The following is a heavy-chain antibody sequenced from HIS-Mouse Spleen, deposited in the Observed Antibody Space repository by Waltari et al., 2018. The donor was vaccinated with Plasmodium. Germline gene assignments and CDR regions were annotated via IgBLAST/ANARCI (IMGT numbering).Heavy chain of an antibody. CDR3: ARLRYSYGYFDY. Sequence: QVQLQESGPGLVKPSETLSLTCTVSGGSISRYYWTLIRQPPGKGLEWIGYIYYSGSTNYNPSLKSRVTISVDTSKNQFSLKLSSVTAADTAVYYCARLRYSYGYFDYWGQGTLVTVSS. J-gene: IGHJ4*02. CDR2: IYYSGST. V-gene: IGHV4-59*08. CDR1: GGSISRYY. D-gene: IGHD5-18*01.